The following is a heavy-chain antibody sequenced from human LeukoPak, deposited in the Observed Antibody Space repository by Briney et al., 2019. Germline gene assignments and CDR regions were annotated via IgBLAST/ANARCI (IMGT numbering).Heavy chain of an antibody. CDR2: IYDSDST. CDR1: GGSISSDY. V-gene: IGHV4-59*01. Sequence: SETLSLTCTVSGGSISSDYWSWIRQSPGEGLEWIGYIYDSDSTNYNPSLKSRVSISRDTSKNHFSLKVSSVTVADTAMYYCARSYAGYQFDSWGRGTLVTVSS. J-gene: IGHJ4*02. D-gene: IGHD3-9*01. CDR3: ARSYAGYQFDS.